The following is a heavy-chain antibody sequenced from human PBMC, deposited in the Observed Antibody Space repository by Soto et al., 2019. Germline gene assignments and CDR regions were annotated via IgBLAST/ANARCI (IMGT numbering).Heavy chain of an antibody. D-gene: IGHD6-13*01. CDR3: ARDLYTGYSSSCDLGY. Sequence: EVQLVESGGGLVQPGGSLRLSCAASGFTFSSYSMNWVRQAPGKGMERVSYISSSSSTIYYADSVKGRFTISRYNAKNSLYLHMNSVRDENTAVYYCARDLYTGYSSSCDLGYWCQGTMVTVSS. V-gene: IGHV3-48*02. CDR1: GFTFSSYS. J-gene: IGHJ4*02. CDR2: ISSSSSTI.